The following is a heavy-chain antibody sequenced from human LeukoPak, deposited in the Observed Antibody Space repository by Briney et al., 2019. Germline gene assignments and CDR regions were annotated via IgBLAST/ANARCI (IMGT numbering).Heavy chain of an antibody. CDR1: GFTFSSYA. D-gene: IGHD1-26*01. CDR2: ISGSGGST. J-gene: IGHJ6*03. Sequence: GGSLRLSCAASGFTFSSYAMSWVRQAPGKGLEWVSAISGSGGSTYYADSVKGRFTISRDNSKNTLYLQMNSLRAEDTAVYYCARYRREHGDYYYYYMDVWGKGTTVTVSS. CDR3: ARYRREHGDYYYYYMDV. V-gene: IGHV3-23*01.